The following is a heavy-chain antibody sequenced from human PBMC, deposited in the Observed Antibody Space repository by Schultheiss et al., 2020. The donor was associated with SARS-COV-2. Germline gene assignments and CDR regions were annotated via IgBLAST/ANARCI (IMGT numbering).Heavy chain of an antibody. CDR3: ARVGAAAGNDY. CDR2: ISGSGGST. CDR1: GFTFSSYA. Sequence: GGSLRLSCAASGFTFSSYAMSWVRQAPGKGLEWVSAISGSGGSTYYADSVKGRFTISRDNAKNSLYLQMNSLRAEDTAVYYCARVGAAAGNDYWGQGTLVTVSS. D-gene: IGHD6-13*01. V-gene: IGHV3-23*01. J-gene: IGHJ4*02.